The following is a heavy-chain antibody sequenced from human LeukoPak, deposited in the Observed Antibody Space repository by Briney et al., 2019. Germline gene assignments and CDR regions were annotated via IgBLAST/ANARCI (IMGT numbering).Heavy chain of an antibody. V-gene: IGHV3-23*01. D-gene: IGHD1-7*01. CDR3: VKAGTTVY. J-gene: IGHJ4*02. CDR2: ITGSGANT. CDR1: GFPLSNYA. Sequence: GGSLILSCAASGFPLSNYAMSWVRQAPGKGLEWVSGITGSGANTHYAESVKGRLTISRDNSKNTLSLQMNSLRVGDTALYYCVKAGTTVYWGQGTLVTVSS.